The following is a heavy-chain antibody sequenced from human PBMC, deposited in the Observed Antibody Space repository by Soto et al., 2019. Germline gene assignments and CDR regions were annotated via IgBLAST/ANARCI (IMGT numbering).Heavy chain of an antibody. D-gene: IGHD2-2*01. CDR2: LKSKTDGGTT. Sequence: GGSLRLSCAASAFTFSNAWMSSVRQAPAKRQEWVCRLKSKTDGGTTDYAAPETCRFTISRADLKNTLYLQMNSHKTEDTAVYYCTTEDDWGSNSCYYYFGSWGDCALVTVFS. V-gene: IGHV3-15*01. CDR3: TTEDDWGSNSCYYYFGS. J-gene: IGHJ4*01. CDR1: AFTFSNAW.